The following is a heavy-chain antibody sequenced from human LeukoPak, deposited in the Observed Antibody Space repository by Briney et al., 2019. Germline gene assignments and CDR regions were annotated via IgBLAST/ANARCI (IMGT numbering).Heavy chain of an antibody. D-gene: IGHD1-26*01. CDR1: GGTFSSYA. CDR3: ARVFVRSGEISGSYYYY. CDR2: TIPIFGTA. V-gene: IGHV1-69*05. J-gene: IGHJ4*02. Sequence: SVKVSCKASGGTFSSYAINWVRQAPGQGLEWMGGTIPIFGTANYAQKFQGRVAITTDASTSTAYLDLSSLRSDDTAVYYCARVFVRSGEISGSYYYYWGQGTQVTVSS.